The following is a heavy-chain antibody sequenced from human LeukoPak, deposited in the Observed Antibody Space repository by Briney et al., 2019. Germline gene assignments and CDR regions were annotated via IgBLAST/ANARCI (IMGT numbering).Heavy chain of an antibody. V-gene: IGHV1-2*06. CDR2: IQPRTGDT. CDR3: ASHYGPGPV. D-gene: IGHD3-10*01. J-gene: IGHJ4*02. Sequence: ASVKVSCKTSGYTFNDHHIHWVRQAPGQGLEWMGRIQPRTGDTDFAQKFQGRATITRDTSITTGYLGLTSLTSDDTAVYYCASHYGPGPVWGQGTLVTVS. CDR1: GYTFNDHH.